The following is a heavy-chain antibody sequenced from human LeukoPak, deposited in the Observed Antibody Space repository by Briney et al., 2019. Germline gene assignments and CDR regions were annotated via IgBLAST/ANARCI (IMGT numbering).Heavy chain of an antibody. CDR3: ASADSSGYFYVAY. D-gene: IGHD3-22*01. CDR1: GYSISSGYY. Sequence: SETLSLTCAVSGYSISSGYYWGWIRQPPGKGLGWIGTIYHSGSTYYNPSLKSRVTISVDTSRNQFSLKLSSVTAADTAVYYCASADSSGYFYVAYWGQGTLVTVSS. CDR2: IYHSGST. V-gene: IGHV4-38-2*01. J-gene: IGHJ4*02.